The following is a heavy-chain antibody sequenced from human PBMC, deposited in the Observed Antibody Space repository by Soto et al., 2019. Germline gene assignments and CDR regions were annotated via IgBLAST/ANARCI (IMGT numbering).Heavy chain of an antibody. CDR2: ISVSGGST. J-gene: IGHJ4*02. Sequence: GGSLRLSCAASGFTFSNYAMSWVRQAPGKGLEWVSSISVSGGSTYYADSVKGRFTISRDNSKNTLYVQMNSLRVDDTAVYYCAKDAGSVCSGGSCYFQALDSWGQGTLVTVSS. CDR1: GFTFSNYA. V-gene: IGHV3-23*01. D-gene: IGHD2-15*01. CDR3: AKDAGSVCSGGSCYFQALDS.